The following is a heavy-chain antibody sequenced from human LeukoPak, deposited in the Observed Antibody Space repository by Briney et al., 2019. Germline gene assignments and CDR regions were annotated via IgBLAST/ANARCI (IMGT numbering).Heavy chain of an antibody. V-gene: IGHV4-38-2*02. CDR1: GYSISSGYF. Sequence: SETLSLTCTVSGYSISSGYFWGWIRQPPGKGLEWIGSIYHSGSTYYNPSLKGRVTISVDTSKNQFSLKLTSVTAADTAVYYCATLSSGPNGLADYWGQGTLVTVSS. CDR2: IYHSGST. CDR3: ATLSSGPNGLADY. J-gene: IGHJ4*02. D-gene: IGHD3-22*01.